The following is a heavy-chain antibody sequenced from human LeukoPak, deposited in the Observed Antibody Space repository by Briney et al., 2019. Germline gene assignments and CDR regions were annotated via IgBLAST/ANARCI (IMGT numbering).Heavy chain of an antibody. CDR3: ARLRGYSYGYGDY. D-gene: IGHD5-18*01. CDR2: ISSSGNTI. CDR1: GFTFSSYS. J-gene: IGHJ4*02. V-gene: IGHV3-48*04. Sequence: GGSLRLSCAASGFTFSSYSMNWVRQAPGKGLEWVSYISSSGNTIDYADSVKGRFTISRDNAKNSLYLQMVSLRAEDTTVYYCARLRGYSYGYGDYWGQGTLVTVSS.